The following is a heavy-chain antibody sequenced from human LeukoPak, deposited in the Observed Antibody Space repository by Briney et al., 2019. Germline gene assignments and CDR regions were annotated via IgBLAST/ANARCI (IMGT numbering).Heavy chain of an antibody. J-gene: IGHJ6*03. V-gene: IGHV4-38-2*02. Sequence: SETLSLTCTVSGYSIRNGYNWGWIRLSPGKGLEWLGSIYQSGRTYDNPSLKSRVTISVDTSKNQFSLKLTSVTAADTAVYYCARVYNRSSDYRYYYYYYMDVWGRGTTVTVSS. CDR2: IYQSGRT. CDR3: ARVYNRSSDYRYYYYYYMDV. CDR1: GYSIRNGYN. D-gene: IGHD3-22*01.